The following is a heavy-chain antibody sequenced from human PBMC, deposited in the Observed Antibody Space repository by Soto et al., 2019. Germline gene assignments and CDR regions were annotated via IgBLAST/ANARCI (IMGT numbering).Heavy chain of an antibody. CDR2: IWHDGNNK. V-gene: IGHV3-33*01. D-gene: IGHD1-26*01. CDR3: ASDLVGASDSHGLDV. CDR1: GFTFSNYG. J-gene: IGHJ6*02. Sequence: GGSLRLSCAASGFTFSNYGMHWVRQAPGKGLEWVAIIWHDGNNKYYADSVRGRFTISRDKSKNRLYLQMNSLRAEDTAVYYCASDLVGASDSHGLDVWGQGTPVTVSS.